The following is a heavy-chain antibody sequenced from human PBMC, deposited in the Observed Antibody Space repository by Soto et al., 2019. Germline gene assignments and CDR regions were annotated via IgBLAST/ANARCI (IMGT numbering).Heavy chain of an antibody. V-gene: IGHV3-23*01. J-gene: IGHJ6*03. D-gene: IGHD3-10*01. CDR3: AKDKVLWFGDFHDMDV. CDR1: GFTFNNYA. CDR2: IGGNGHST. Sequence: GGSLRLSCAASGFTFNNYAMTWVRQAPGKGLEWVATIGGNGHSTYYADSVKGRFTISRDNSNNTLYLQMKGLRAEDTAIFYCAKDKVLWFGDFHDMDVWGKGTTVTVSS.